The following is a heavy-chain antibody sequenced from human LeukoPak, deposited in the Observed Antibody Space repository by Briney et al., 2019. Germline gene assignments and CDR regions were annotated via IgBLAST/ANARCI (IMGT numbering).Heavy chain of an antibody. CDR2: MSGSGAGT. CDR1: GFTFRNYA. CDR3: AKTFYYDSSGYWDD. V-gene: IGHV3-23*01. Sequence: GGSLRLSCAASGFTFRNYAMTWVRQARGKGLEWVSAMSGSGAGTYYADSVKGRFTISRDNSEKTLYLQMNSLRAEDTAVYYCAKTFYYDSSGYWDDWGQGTLVTVSS. D-gene: IGHD3-22*01. J-gene: IGHJ4*02.